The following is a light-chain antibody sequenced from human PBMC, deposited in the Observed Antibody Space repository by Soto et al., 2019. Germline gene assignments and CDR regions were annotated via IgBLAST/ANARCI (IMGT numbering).Light chain of an antibody. J-gene: IGKJ4*01. V-gene: IGKV1-33*01. Sequence: DIQMTQSPSFLSASVGDRVTITCRTSHDIRNYLNWYQQKPGQAPKLLIYDASSLESGVPSRFSGRGSGTEFTFTINSLQPEDFATYYCQQFHDPPLTFGGGTKVDI. CDR3: QQFHDPPLT. CDR1: HDIRNY. CDR2: DAS.